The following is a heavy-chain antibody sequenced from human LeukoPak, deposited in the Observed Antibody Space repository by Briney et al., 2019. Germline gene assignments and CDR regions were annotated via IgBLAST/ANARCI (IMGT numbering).Heavy chain of an antibody. Sequence: SSETLSLTCTVSGGSISSSSYYWGWIRQPPGKGLEWIGSIYYSGSTYYNPSLKSRVTISVDTSKNQFSLKLNSVTAADTAVYYCARDLAAAGTGSPDYWGQGTLVTVSS. CDR3: ARDLAAAGTGSPDY. CDR2: IYYSGST. V-gene: IGHV4-39*07. CDR1: GGSISSSSYY. J-gene: IGHJ4*02. D-gene: IGHD6-13*01.